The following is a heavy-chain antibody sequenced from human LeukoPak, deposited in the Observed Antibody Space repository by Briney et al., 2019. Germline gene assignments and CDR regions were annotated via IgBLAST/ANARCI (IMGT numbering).Heavy chain of an antibody. CDR1: GGAISSGSYY. D-gene: IGHD6-13*01. Sequence: SETLSLTCSVSGGAISSGSYYWGWIRQPPGKGLEWIGSTYYNGNTHYNPSLKSRVSISVDTSKNQFSLKLSSVTAAVTAVYYCARGAIPGRMAAAGKSWFDPWGQGTLVTVSS. CDR2: TYYNGNT. V-gene: IGHV4-39*01. CDR3: ARGAIPGRMAAAGKSWFDP. J-gene: IGHJ5*02.